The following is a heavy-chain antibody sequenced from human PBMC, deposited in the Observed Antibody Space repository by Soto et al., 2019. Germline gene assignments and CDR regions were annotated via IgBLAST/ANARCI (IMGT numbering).Heavy chain of an antibody. D-gene: IGHD3-22*01. Sequence: GASVKVSCKASGYTFTSYAMHWVRQAPGQRLEWMGWINAGNGNTKYSQKFQGRVTITRDTSASTAYMELSSLRSEDTAVHYCARVPAYYYDSSGYYPFDYWGQGTLVTVSS. CDR1: GYTFTSYA. CDR2: INAGNGNT. V-gene: IGHV1-3*01. J-gene: IGHJ4*02. CDR3: ARVPAYYYDSSGYYPFDY.